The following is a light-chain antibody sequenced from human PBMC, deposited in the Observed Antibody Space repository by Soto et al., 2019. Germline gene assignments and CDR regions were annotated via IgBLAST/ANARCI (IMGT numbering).Light chain of an antibody. J-gene: IGKJ1*01. CDR1: QSISSW. Sequence: DIQMTQSPSTLSASVGDRVTITCRASQSISSWLAWYQQKPGKAPRLLIYDASTLESGVPSTFSGSGSGTEFTLTISSLQPDDFATYYCQQYNSFSPTFGHGTKVAIK. CDR2: DAS. CDR3: QQYNSFSPT. V-gene: IGKV1-5*01.